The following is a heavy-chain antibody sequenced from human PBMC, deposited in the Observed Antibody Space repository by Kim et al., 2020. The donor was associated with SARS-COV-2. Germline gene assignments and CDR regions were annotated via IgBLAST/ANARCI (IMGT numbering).Heavy chain of an antibody. CDR2: IYYSGST. CDR1: GGSISSGGYY. V-gene: IGHV4-31*03. CDR3: ARGGRGYYDSSGYYDY. J-gene: IGHJ4*02. D-gene: IGHD3-22*01. Sequence: SETLSLTCTVSGGSISSGGYYWSWIRQHPGKGLEWIGYIYYSGSTYYNPSLKSRVTISVDTSKNQFSLKLSSVTAADTAVYYCARGGRGYYDSSGYYDYWGQGTLVTVSS.